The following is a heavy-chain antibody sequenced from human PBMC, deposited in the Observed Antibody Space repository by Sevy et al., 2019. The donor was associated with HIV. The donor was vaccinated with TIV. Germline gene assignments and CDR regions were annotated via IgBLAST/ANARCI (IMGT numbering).Heavy chain of an antibody. D-gene: IGHD3-22*01. V-gene: IGHV4-4*07. CDR2: IYTSEPI. CDR3: AREFFYDSTDSYWPAYDFDN. Sequence: SETLSLTCNVSGGSVSSEYWSWIRQPAGKGLEWIGRIYTSEPINYNPALKSRVTMSIDTSKNQISLKLTSVTAADTAVYYCAREFFYDSTDSYWPAYDFDNWGQGTLVTVSS. J-gene: IGHJ4*02. CDR1: GGSVSSEY.